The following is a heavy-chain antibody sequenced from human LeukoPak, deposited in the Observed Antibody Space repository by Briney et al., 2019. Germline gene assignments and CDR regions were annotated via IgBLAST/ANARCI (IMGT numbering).Heavy chain of an antibody. D-gene: IGHD2-15*01. CDR2: IYYSGST. CDR1: GGSISSYY. V-gene: IGHV4-59*01. J-gene: IGHJ4*02. CDR3: ARGTPYFDY. Sequence: SETLSLTCTVSGGSISSYYWSWIRQPPGKGLEWIGYIYYSGSTNYNPSLKSRVTISVDTSKNQFSLKLSSVTAADTAVYYCARGTPYFDYWGQGTLVTVSS.